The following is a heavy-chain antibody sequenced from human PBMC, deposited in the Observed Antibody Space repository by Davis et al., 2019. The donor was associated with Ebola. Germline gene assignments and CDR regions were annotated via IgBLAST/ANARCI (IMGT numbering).Heavy chain of an antibody. CDR3: AKRKLWLDY. D-gene: IGHD3-10*01. Sequence: SCKASGYTFTSYGISWVRQAPGKGLEWVSSISSSSSYIYYADSVKGRFTISRDNAKNSLYLQMNSLRAEDTAVYYCAKRKLWLDYWGQGTLVTVSS. CDR2: ISSSSSYI. J-gene: IGHJ4*02. V-gene: IGHV3-21*04. CDR1: GYTFTSYG.